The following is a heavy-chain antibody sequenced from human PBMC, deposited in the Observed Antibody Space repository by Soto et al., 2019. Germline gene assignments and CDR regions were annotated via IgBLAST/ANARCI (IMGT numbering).Heavy chain of an antibody. J-gene: IGHJ5*02. CDR3: AKDPPSP. V-gene: IGHV3-15*07. Sequence: GGSLRLSCSASGFTFANAWMNCVRQAPGKGLEWVGRVKRKTDGGTTDYAAPVNGRFIISRDDSKDTLYLQMNSLRAEDTAVYYCAKDPPSPWGQGTLVTVSS. CDR2: VKRKTDGGTT. CDR1: GFTFANAW.